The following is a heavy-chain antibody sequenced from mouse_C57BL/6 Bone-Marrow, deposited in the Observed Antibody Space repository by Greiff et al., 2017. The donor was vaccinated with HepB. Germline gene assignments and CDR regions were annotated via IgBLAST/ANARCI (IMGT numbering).Heavy chain of an antibody. Sequence: EVQLVESGGDLVKPGGSLKLSCAASGFTFSSYGMSWVRQTPDKRLEWVATISSGGSYTYYPDSVKGRFTISRDKAKNTQYLQMSSLKAEDTAMYYCARPDYWGQGTTLTVSS. J-gene: IGHJ2*01. CDR2: ISSGGSYT. CDR1: GFTFSSYG. V-gene: IGHV5-6*01. CDR3: ARPDY.